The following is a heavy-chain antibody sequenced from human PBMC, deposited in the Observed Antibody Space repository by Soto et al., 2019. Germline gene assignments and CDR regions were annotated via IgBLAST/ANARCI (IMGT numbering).Heavy chain of an antibody. Sequence: PGGSLRLSCAASGITFSTYAMSWVRQAPGKGLEWVSAISGSGGSTYYADSVKGRFTISRDKSKNTLYLQMNSLRAEDTAVYYCAKDMSYYDSSGYYSGYYYYGVDVWGQGTTVTVSS. CDR2: ISGSGGST. D-gene: IGHD3-22*01. CDR1: GITFSTYA. V-gene: IGHV3-23*01. CDR3: AKDMSYYDSSGYYSGYYYYGVDV. J-gene: IGHJ6*02.